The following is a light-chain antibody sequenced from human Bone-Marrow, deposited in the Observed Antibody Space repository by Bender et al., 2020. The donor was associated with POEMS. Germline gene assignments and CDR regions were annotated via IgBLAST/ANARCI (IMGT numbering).Light chain of an antibody. J-gene: IGLJ2*01. CDR2: NTA. CDR1: SGSVSTTYY. V-gene: IGLV8-61*01. CDR3: VLYMGRGISV. Sequence: TVVTQESSFSVSPGGTVTLTCGLSSGSVSTTYYPSWYQQTPGQAPRALIYNTATRSSGVPDRFSGSILGNKAALTITGAQADDESDYYCVLYMGRGISVFGGGTKLTVL.